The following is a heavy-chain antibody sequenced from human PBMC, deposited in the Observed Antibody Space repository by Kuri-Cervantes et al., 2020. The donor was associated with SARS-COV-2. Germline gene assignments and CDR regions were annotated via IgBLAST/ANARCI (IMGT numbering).Heavy chain of an antibody. CDR3: AREDGKALQDPRLWDY. J-gene: IGHJ4*02. CDR2: IIPILGTA. Sequence: SVKVSCKASGGTFSSYAISWVRQAPGQGLEWMGRIIPILGTANYAQKFQGRVTITADESTSTAYMELSSLRSEDTAVYYCAREDGKALQDPRLWDYWGQGTLVTVSS. CDR1: GGTFSSYA. V-gene: IGHV1-69*11. D-gene: IGHD4-11*01.